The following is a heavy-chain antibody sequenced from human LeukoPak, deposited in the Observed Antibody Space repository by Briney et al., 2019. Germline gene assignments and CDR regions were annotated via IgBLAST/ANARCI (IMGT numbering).Heavy chain of an antibody. CDR3: ARRRPPDY. Sequence: GGSLRISCAASGFTFSSYAMHWVRQAPGKGLEWVAVISYDGSNKYYADSVKGRFTISRDNSKNTLYLQMNSLRAEDTAVYYCARRRPPDYWGQGTLVTVSS. J-gene: IGHJ4*02. CDR1: GFTFSSYA. V-gene: IGHV3-30-3*01. CDR2: ISYDGSNK.